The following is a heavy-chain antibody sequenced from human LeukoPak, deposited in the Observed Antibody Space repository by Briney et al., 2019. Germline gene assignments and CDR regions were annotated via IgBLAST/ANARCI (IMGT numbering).Heavy chain of an antibody. V-gene: IGHV3-21*01. CDR1: GFTVSSNY. Sequence: GGSLRLSCAASGFTVSSNYMSWVRQAPGKGLEWVSSISSSSSYIYYADSVKGRFTTSRDNAKNSLYLQMNSLRAEDTAVYYCARDDSMVRGLGFDYWGQGTLVAVSS. J-gene: IGHJ4*02. D-gene: IGHD3-10*01. CDR2: ISSSSSYI. CDR3: ARDDSMVRGLGFDY.